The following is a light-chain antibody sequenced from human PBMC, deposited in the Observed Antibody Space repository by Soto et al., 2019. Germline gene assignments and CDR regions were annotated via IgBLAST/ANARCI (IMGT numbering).Light chain of an antibody. Sequence: NFMLTQPHSVSESPGKTVTISCTRSGGSIASGYVQWYQQHPGSAPTTVIYEDNQRPSGVPDRFSGSIDRSSNSASLTISGLKTEDEADYYCQSYHSSTPYVFGTGTKLTVL. CDR3: QSYHSSTPYV. CDR2: EDN. V-gene: IGLV6-57*03. CDR1: GGSIASGY. J-gene: IGLJ1*01.